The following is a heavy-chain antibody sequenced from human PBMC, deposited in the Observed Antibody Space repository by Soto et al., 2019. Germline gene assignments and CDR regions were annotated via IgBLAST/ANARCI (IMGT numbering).Heavy chain of an antibody. CDR3: ARDQVDYDSSGYPKRTNWFDP. Sequence: PSETLSLTCTVSGGSISSGGYYWSWIRQHPGKGLEWIGYIYYSGSTYYNPSLKSRVTISVDTSKNQFSLKLSSVTAADTAVYYCARDQVDYDSSGYPKRTNWFDPWGQGTLVTVSS. V-gene: IGHV4-31*03. J-gene: IGHJ5*02. CDR1: GGSISSGGYY. D-gene: IGHD3-22*01. CDR2: IYYSGST.